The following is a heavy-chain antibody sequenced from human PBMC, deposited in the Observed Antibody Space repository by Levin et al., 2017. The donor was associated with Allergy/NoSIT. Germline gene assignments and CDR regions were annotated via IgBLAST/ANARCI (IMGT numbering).Heavy chain of an antibody. CDR1: GGSIRSYY. V-gene: IGHV4-59*08. D-gene: IGHD6-13*01. J-gene: IGHJ5*02. Sequence: SQTLSLTCTVSGGSIRSYYWSWIRQPPGKGLEWIGYIYYSGSTNYNPSLKSRVTISVDTSKNQFSLKLSSVTAADTAVYYCARHRTLAAAGTFWFDPWGQGTLVTVSS. CDR3: ARHRTLAAAGTFWFDP. CDR2: IYYSGST.